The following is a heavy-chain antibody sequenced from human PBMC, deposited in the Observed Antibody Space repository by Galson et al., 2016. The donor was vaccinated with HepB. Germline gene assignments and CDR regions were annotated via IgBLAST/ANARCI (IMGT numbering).Heavy chain of an antibody. J-gene: IGHJ3*02. V-gene: IGHV4-39*02. CDR2: IYYSGST. D-gene: IGHD3-22*01. CDR3: AREGYYYGSSGRRGVEI. Sequence: SETLSLTCTVSGGSISSSDYYWGWIRQPPVKGLEWIGSIYYSGSTYYNPSLKSRVTISVDTSKNQFSLKLSSVTAADTAVYYCAREGYYYGSSGRRGVEIWGQGTMGTVSS. CDR1: GGSISSSDYY.